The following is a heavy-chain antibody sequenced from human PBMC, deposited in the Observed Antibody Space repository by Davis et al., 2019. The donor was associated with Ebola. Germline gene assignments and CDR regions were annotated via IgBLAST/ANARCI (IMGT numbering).Heavy chain of an antibody. J-gene: IGHJ4*02. CDR1: GFTFSSYA. Sequence: GESLKISCAASGFTFSSYAMHWVRQAPGKGLEWVAVISYDGSNKYYADSVKGRFTISRDNSKNTLYLQMNSLRAEDTAVYYCGRGLSGDYWGQGTLVTVSS. CDR2: ISYDGSNK. CDR3: GRGLSGDY. D-gene: IGHD4/OR15-4a*01. V-gene: IGHV3-30-3*01.